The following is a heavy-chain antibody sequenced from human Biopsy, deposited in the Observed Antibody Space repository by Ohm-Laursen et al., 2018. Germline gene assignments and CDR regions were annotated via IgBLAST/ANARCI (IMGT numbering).Heavy chain of an antibody. J-gene: IGHJ2*01. CDR2: VYYTGST. CDR3: ARDRGYYSDRTVPGYFDL. V-gene: IGHV4-59*01. CDR1: GDSISSYY. D-gene: IGHD3-22*01. Sequence: LSLTCTVSGDSISSYYWSWIRQPPGKGLEWIGYVYYTGSTDYNPSLQSRVTISVDTSKNHFSLRLRSVTPADTAIYYCARDRGYYSDRTVPGYFDLWGRGTLVTVSS.